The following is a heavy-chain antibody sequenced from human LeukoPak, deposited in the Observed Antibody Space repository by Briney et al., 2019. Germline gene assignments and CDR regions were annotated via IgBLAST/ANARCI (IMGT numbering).Heavy chain of an antibody. CDR3: ARDPDRDGVDY. Sequence: GGSLRLSCAASGFTLTSYWMNWVRQAPGMGLEWVANIKQDGSEKYYVDSVKGRFTISRDNAKNSLYLQMNSLRAEGTAVYYCARDPDRDGVDYWGQGTLVTVSS. D-gene: IGHD1-14*01. CDR1: GFTLTSYW. CDR2: IKQDGSEK. V-gene: IGHV3-7*01. J-gene: IGHJ4*02.